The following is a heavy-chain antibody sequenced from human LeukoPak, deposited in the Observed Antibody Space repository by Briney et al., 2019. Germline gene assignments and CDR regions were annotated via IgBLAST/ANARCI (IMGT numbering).Heavy chain of an antibody. J-gene: IGHJ6*02. CDR1: GGSFSGYY. Sequence: PSETLSLTCAVYGGSFSGYYWSWIRQPPGKGLEWIGEINHSGSTNYNPSLKSRVTISVDTSKNQLSLELNSVTAADTAGYYCARHTAVTGNSYTYNMDVWGRGTTVTVSS. CDR3: ARHTAVTGNSYTYNMDV. CDR2: INHSGST. V-gene: IGHV4-34*01. D-gene: IGHD4-23*01.